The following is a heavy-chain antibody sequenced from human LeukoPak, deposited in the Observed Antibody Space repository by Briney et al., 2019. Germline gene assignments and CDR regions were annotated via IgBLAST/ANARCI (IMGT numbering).Heavy chain of an antibody. J-gene: IGHJ4*02. CDR3: PKARALGEQPFDY. V-gene: IGHV3-23*01. CDR2: IIVSCGNT. Sequence: GGSLRLSCAASGVTFSSDDKSWGRQAPGKGLEWVSTIIVSCGNTYYPDSVKARFPISRHNSKTTLPLQMHSLSPEDTAVYYCPKARALGEQPFDYWGQGPLVTVSS. CDR1: GVTFSSDD. D-gene: IGHD3-16*01.